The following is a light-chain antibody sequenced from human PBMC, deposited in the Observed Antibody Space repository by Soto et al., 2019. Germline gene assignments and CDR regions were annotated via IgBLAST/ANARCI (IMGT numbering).Light chain of an antibody. CDR3: SSYTSSGTYV. V-gene: IGLV2-14*01. J-gene: IGLJ1*01. CDR1: SSDVGGYNY. CDR2: DAS. Sequence: QSALAQPASVSGSPGQSITISCTGTSSDVGGYNYVSWYQQHPGKAPKVMIYDASNRPSGVSNRFSVSKSGNTASLTISGLQAEDEADYFCSSYTSSGTYVFGTGTKLTVL.